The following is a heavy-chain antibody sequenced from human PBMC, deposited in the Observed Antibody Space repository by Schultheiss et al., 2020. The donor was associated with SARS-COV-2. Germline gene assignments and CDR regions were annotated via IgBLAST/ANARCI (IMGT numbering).Heavy chain of an antibody. V-gene: IGHV5-51*01. Sequence: GESLKISCKGSGYSFTSYWIGWVRQMPGKGLEWMARIDPDDSYTSYSPSFQGQVTISADKSISTAYLQWSSLKASDTAMYYCARQTVADYWGQGTLVTVSS. CDR1: GYSFTSYW. CDR2: IDPDDSYT. J-gene: IGHJ4*02. D-gene: IGHD6-19*01. CDR3: ARQTVADY.